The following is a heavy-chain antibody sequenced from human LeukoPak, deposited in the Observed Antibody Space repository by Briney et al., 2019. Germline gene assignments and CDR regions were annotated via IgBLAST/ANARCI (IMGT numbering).Heavy chain of an antibody. J-gene: IGHJ3*01. Sequence: GASVTVSCKASGGTFSSYAISWVRQAPGQGLEWMGGIIPIFGTANYAQKFQGRVTITADKSTSTAYMELSSLRSEDTAVYYYARDEIAVADLWGQGTMVTVSS. D-gene: IGHD6-19*01. CDR3: ARDEIAVADL. CDR2: IIPIFGTA. CDR1: GGTFSSYA. V-gene: IGHV1-69*06.